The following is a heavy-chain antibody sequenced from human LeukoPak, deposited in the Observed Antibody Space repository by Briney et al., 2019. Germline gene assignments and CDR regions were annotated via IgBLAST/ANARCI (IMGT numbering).Heavy chain of an antibody. J-gene: IGHJ4*02. D-gene: IGHD6-19*01. CDR2: ISGSGGRT. Sequence: GALRLSCAASGFTFSSYAMSWVRQAPGKGLGWVSAISGSGGRTYYADSVKGRFTISRGNSKNTLYLQMNSLRAEDTAVYYCAKDPGYSSGWFDYWGQGTLVTVSS. CDR1: GFTFSSYA. V-gene: IGHV3-23*01. CDR3: AKDPGYSSGWFDY.